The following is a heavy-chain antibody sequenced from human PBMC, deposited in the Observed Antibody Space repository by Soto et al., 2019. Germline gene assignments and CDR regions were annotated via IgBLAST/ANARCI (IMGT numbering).Heavy chain of an antibody. D-gene: IGHD3-22*01. CDR3: AIGYYSPYCDGGMDV. CDR2: MNPNSGNT. Sequence: QVQLVQSGAEVKKPGASVKVSCKASGYTFTSYDINWVRQATGQGLEWMGWMNPNSGNTVYAQKFQGRVTMTRNTSIITAYKELSSLGSEDAAGYYCAIGYYSPYCDGGMDVWGQGTTVTVSS. V-gene: IGHV1-8*01. J-gene: IGHJ6*02. CDR1: GYTFTSYD.